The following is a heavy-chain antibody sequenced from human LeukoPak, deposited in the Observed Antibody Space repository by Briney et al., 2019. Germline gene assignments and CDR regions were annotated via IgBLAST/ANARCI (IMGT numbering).Heavy chain of an antibody. D-gene: IGHD3-22*01. CDR1: GFTLSNYG. J-gene: IGHJ3*02. CDR3: AKDRRHSAASGYYSHDGFDI. V-gene: IGHV3-23*01. CDR2: ITNSGAST. Sequence: GGSLRLSCAASGFTLSNYGMSWVRQAPGKGLEWVSSITNSGASTYYADSVKGRFTISRENSKNTLYLQMNSLRPEDTAVYYCAKDRRHSAASGYYSHDGFDIWGQGTMVSVSS.